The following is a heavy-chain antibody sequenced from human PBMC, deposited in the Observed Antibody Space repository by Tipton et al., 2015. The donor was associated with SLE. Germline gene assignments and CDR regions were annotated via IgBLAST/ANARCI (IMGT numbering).Heavy chain of an antibody. CDR2: VYYTGNT. D-gene: IGHD3-16*01. CDR3: ARGLRGEGWFDP. CDR1: GDSISSSSYY. V-gene: IGHV4-39*07. J-gene: IGHJ5*02. Sequence: TLSLTCIVSGDSISSSSYYWGRIRQPPGKGLEWVGTVYYTGNTFYNPSLKSRVTISVDTSKNQFSLKLNSVTAADTAVYYCARGLRGEGWFDPWGQGTLVTVSS.